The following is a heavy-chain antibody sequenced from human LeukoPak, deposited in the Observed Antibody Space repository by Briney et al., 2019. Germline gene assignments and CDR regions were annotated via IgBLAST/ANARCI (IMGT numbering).Heavy chain of an antibody. J-gene: IGHJ4*02. V-gene: IGHV3-30*18. CDR3: AKFINYGDFDY. D-gene: IGHD4-17*01. CDR1: GFTFSSYG. CDR2: ISYDGSNK. Sequence: GGSLRLSCAASGFTFSSYGMHWVRQAPGKGLERVAVISYDGSNKYYADSVKGRFTISRDNSKNTLYLQMNSLRAEDTAVYYCAKFINYGDFDYWGQGTLVTVSS.